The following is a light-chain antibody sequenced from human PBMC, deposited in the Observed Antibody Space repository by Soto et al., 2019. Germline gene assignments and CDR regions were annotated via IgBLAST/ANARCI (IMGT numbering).Light chain of an antibody. CDR3: SSFTSGNTVV. V-gene: IGLV2-14*03. CDR2: DVS. J-gene: IGLJ2*01. CDR1: SSDVGAYNY. Sequence: QSVLTQPASVSGSPGQSITISCTATSSDVGAYNYVSWYQQYPGKAPKLLIYDVSHRPSGVSDRFFGSKSGNTASLTISGLQTEDEADYYCSSFTSGNTVVLGGGTKVTV.